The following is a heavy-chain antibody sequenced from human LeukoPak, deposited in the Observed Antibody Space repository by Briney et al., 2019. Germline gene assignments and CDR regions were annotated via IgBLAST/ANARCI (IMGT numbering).Heavy chain of an antibody. Sequence: GGSLRLSCAASGFTLSNYGMHWVRQAPGKGLEWVAFIRYDGSNKYYADSVKGRFTISRDNSKNTLYLQMNSLRAEDTAVYYCARDFITMVRGVIPPAIDYWGQGTLVTVSS. V-gene: IGHV3-30*02. CDR1: GFTLSNYG. CDR3: ARDFITMVRGVIPPAIDY. D-gene: IGHD3-10*01. J-gene: IGHJ4*02. CDR2: IRYDGSNK.